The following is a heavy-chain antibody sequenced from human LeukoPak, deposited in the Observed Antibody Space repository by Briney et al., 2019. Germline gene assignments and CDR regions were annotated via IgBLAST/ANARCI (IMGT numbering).Heavy chain of an antibody. CDR3: ARSGPQLWPVNAFDI. J-gene: IGHJ3*02. CDR1: GFTFSSYG. CDR2: IWYDGSNK. D-gene: IGHD5-18*01. V-gene: IGHV3-33*01. Sequence: HSGGSLRLSCAASGFTFSSYGMHWVRQAPGKGLEWVAVIWYDGSNKYYADSVKGRFTISRDNSENTLYLQMNSLRAEDTAVYYCARSGPQLWPVNAFDIWGQGTMVTVSS.